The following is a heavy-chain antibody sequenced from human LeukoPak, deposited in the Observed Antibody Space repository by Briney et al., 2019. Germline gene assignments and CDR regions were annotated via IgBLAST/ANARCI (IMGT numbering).Heavy chain of an antibody. Sequence: EGSLRLSCAASGFSFSDYWMHWVRQAPGKGPVWVSRINNYGSTIFYADSVKGRFTISRDNSKNTLYLQMNSLRAEDTAVYYCARESTLGAFDIWGQGTMVTVSS. V-gene: IGHV3-74*01. D-gene: IGHD3-16*01. CDR2: INNYGSTI. CDR3: ARESTLGAFDI. J-gene: IGHJ3*02. CDR1: GFSFSDYW.